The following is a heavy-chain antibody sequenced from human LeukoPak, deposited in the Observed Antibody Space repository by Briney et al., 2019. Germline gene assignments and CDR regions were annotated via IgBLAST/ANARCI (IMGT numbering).Heavy chain of an antibody. CDR3: ARDPNFRSYYDY. V-gene: IGHV1-18*01. CDR2: ISVYNGDT. Sequence: GASVKVSCKAPGYTFTTFAISWVRQAPGQGLEWMGWISVYNGDTNYAQNLQGRVTMTTDTSTGTAYMELRSLRSDDTAVYYCARDPNFRSYYDYWGQGTLVTVSS. CDR1: GYTFTTFA. D-gene: IGHD2/OR15-2a*01. J-gene: IGHJ4*02.